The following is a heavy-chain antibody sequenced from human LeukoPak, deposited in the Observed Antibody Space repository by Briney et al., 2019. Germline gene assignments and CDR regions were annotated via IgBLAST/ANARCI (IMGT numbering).Heavy chain of an antibody. Sequence: ASVKVSCKASGYTFTSYDINWVRQATGQGLEWMGWMNPNSGNTGYAQKFQGRVTMTRNTSISTAYMELSSLRSEDTAVYYCARGSGRITIFGVVIISARGYYYMDVWGKGTTVTVSS. CDR2: MNPNSGNT. CDR3: ARGSGRITIFGVVIISARGYYYMDV. CDR1: GYTFTSYD. J-gene: IGHJ6*03. D-gene: IGHD3-3*01. V-gene: IGHV1-8*01.